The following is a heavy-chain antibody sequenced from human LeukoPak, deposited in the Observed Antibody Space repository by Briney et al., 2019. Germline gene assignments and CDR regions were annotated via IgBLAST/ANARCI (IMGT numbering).Heavy chain of an antibody. Sequence: GASVKVSCKASGYTFTNYDINWVRQATGQGLEWMGWMNPKSGNTGDAQKFQGRVTMTRNTCISTAYMELSSLRSADTAVYYCARGLAAAWFDPWGQGTLVTVPS. CDR3: ARGLAAAWFDP. J-gene: IGHJ5*02. D-gene: IGHD6-13*01. V-gene: IGHV1-8*01. CDR2: MNPKSGNT. CDR1: GYTFTNYD.